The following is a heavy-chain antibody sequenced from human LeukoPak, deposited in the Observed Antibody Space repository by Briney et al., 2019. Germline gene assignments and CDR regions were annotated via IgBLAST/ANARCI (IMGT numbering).Heavy chain of an antibody. Sequence: SETLSLACTVSGGSIRSSSYYWGWIRQPPGKGLEWIESIYYSGSTYHNPSLKSRVTISLDTSKNQFSLKLSSVTAADTAVYYCAKVKSGYDAGHAFDIWGQGTMVTVSS. CDR3: AKVKSGYDAGHAFDI. V-gene: IGHV4-39*07. CDR2: IYYSGST. CDR1: GGSIRSSSYY. J-gene: IGHJ3*02. D-gene: IGHD5-12*01.